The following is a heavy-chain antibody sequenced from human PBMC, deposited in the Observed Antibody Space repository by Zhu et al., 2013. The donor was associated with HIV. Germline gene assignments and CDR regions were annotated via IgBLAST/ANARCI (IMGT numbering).Heavy chain of an antibody. V-gene: IGHV1-18*01. D-gene: IGHD1-26*01. J-gene: IGHJ5*02. Sequence: QVQLVQSGAEVKKPGASVKVSCKASGYTFTSYGISWVRQAPGQGLEWMGWISAYNGNTNYAQKLQGRVTMTTDTSTSTAYMELRSLRSDDTAVYYCARDLRVGATPTVNWFDPWGQGPWSPSPQ. CDR1: GYTFTSYG. CDR3: ARDLRVGATPTVNWFDP. CDR2: ISAYNGNT.